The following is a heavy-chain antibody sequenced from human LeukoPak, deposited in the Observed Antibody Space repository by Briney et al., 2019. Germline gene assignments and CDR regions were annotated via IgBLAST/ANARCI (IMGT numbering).Heavy chain of an antibody. CDR1: GFTVSSNY. Sequence: SGGSLRLSCAASGFTVSSNYMSWVRQAPGKGLEWVAVISYDGSNKYYAGSVKGRFTISRDNSKNTLYLQMNSLRAEDTAVYYCARVDFWSGYPFDYWGQGTLVTVSS. CDR2: ISYDGSNK. J-gene: IGHJ4*02. D-gene: IGHD3-3*01. CDR3: ARVDFWSGYPFDY. V-gene: IGHV3-30*03.